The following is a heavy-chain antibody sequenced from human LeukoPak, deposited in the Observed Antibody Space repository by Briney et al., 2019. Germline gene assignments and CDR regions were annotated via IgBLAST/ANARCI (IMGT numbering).Heavy chain of an antibody. D-gene: IGHD3-22*01. V-gene: IGHV1-46*01. CDR3: ARPYYDSSGTYGFDP. Sequence: GASVKVSCKASGYTFTNYYMHWVRQAPGQGLEWMGIINPTGGSTTYAQKFQGRVTMTRDTSISTAYMELSRLRSDDTAVYYCARPYYDSSGTYGFDPWGQGTLVTVSS. CDR1: GYTFTNYY. J-gene: IGHJ5*02. CDR2: INPTGGST.